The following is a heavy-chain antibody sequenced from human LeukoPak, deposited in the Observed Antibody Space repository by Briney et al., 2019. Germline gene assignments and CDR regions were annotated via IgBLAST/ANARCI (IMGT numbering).Heavy chain of an antibody. D-gene: IGHD3-16*01. CDR2: ISSSSSTI. Sequence: QAGGSLRLSCAASGFTFSSYSMNWVRQAPGKGLEWVSYISSSSSTIYYADSVKGRFTISRDNAKNSLYLQMNSLRAEDTAVYYCASSLGGAAGYWGQGTLVTVSS. V-gene: IGHV3-48*01. J-gene: IGHJ4*02. CDR1: GFTFSSYS. CDR3: ASSLGGAAGY.